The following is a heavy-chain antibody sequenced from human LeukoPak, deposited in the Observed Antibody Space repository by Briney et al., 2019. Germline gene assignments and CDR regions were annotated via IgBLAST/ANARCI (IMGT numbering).Heavy chain of an antibody. CDR3: AGWLGGSSSHYFDY. CDR1: GGSISSYY. Sequence: SETLSLTCTVSGGSISSYYWTWIRQPPGRGLEWVGYISYGGSTNYNPSLKSRVTISVDTSTNQFSLKLSSVTAADTAVYYCAGWLGGSSSHYFDYWGQGTLVTVSS. J-gene: IGHJ4*02. CDR2: ISYGGST. V-gene: IGHV4-59*01. D-gene: IGHD6-6*01.